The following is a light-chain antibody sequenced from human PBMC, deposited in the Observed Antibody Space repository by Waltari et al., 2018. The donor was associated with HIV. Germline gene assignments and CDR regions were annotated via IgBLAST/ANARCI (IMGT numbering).Light chain of an antibody. V-gene: IGLV3-9*01. Sequence: YEVTQARSVSVTLGQTAKITCGGNYIGTKSVHWYQQRPGQAPTLVIFADSGRASGGPDRFSGPRSGKLATWVITRVQSGDEADYYCQVWDSGAVIFGGGTKLPV. CDR3: QVWDSGAVI. CDR2: ADS. CDR1: YIGTKS. J-gene: IGLJ2*01.